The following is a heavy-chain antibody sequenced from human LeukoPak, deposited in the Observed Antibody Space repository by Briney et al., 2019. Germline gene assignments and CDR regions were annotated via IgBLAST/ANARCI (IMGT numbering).Heavy chain of an antibody. CDR3: ARHERGSYRRFDY. J-gene: IGHJ4*02. CDR1: GGSISSSSYY. D-gene: IGHD1-26*01. V-gene: IGHV4-39*01. CDR2: IYYSGST. Sequence: SETLSLTCTVSGGSISSSSYYWGWIRQPPGKGLEWIGSIYYSGSTYYNPSLKSRVTISVDTSKNQFSLKLSSVTAADTAVYYCARHERGSYRRFDYWGQGTLVTVSS.